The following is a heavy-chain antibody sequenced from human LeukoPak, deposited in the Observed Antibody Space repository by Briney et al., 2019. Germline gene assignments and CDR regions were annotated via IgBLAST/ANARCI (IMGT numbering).Heavy chain of an antibody. J-gene: IGHJ4*02. CDR1: GYSISSGYY. D-gene: IGHD2-15*01. CDR3: ASAWWVAGGYFDY. Sequence: SETLSLTCAVSGYSISSGYYWGWIRQPPGKGLEWIGSICHSGSTYYNPSLKSRVTISVDTSKNQFSLKLSSVTAADTAVYYCASAWWVAGGYFDYWGQGTLVTVSS. CDR2: ICHSGST. V-gene: IGHV4-38-2*01.